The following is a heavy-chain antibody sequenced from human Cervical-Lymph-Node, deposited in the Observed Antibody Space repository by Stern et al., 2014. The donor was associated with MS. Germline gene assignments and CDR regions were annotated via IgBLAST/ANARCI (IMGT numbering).Heavy chain of an antibody. D-gene: IGHD3/OR15-3a*01. CDR1: GGSISSGSYY. CDR2: IHYTGST. V-gene: IGHV4-31*02. CDR3: ARDRGDFGRLFDY. Sequence: VQLVESGPGLVKPSQTLSLTCTVSGGSISSGSYYWSWIRQHPGKGLEWIGYIHYTGSTYYNPSLVNRITISIDTSKNQFSLKLSFVTAADTAVYYCARDRGDFGRLFDYWGQGILVTVSS. J-gene: IGHJ4*02.